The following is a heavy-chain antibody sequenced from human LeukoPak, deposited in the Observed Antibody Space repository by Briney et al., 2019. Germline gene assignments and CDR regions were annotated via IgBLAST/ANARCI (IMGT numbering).Heavy chain of an antibody. CDR3: ARDLQSRGSSDY. Sequence: PGGSLRLSCAASGFTFSDYCMSWIRQAPGKGLEWVSYITASSYTNYADSVKGRFTISRDNDKNSLYLQMSSLRAEDTAVYYCARDLQSRGSSDYWGQGTLVTVSS. D-gene: IGHD1-26*01. CDR1: GFTFSDYC. J-gene: IGHJ4*02. V-gene: IGHV3-11*05. CDR2: ITASSYT.